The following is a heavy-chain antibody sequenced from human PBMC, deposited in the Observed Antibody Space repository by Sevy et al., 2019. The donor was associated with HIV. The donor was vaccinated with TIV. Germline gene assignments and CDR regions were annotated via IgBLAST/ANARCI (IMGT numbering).Heavy chain of an antibody. CDR2: ISSGSAR. Sequence: GGSLRLSYTDSAFTFSTYEMSWVRQAPGKGLEWVSYISSGSARYYADSVKGRFTISRDNAKISLYLQMSSLRADETAVYSCARGWTVITSGDFPDYWGQGTLVTVSS. J-gene: IGHJ4*02. D-gene: IGHD4-17*01. CDR3: ARGWTVITSGDFPDY. V-gene: IGHV3-48*03. CDR1: AFTFSTYE.